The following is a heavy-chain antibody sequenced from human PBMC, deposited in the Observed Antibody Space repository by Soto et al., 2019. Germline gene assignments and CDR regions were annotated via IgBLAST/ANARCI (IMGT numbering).Heavy chain of an antibody. CDR1: GGFINSGDYH. V-gene: IGHV4-30-4*01. CDR3: AREWLQSYYYGMDV. CDR2: IYYSAST. D-gene: IGHD5-12*01. J-gene: IGHJ6*02. Sequence: PSETLSLTCTVSGGFINSGDYHWTWIRQFPGKGLEWIGGIYYSASTYYNPALVSRITISLDTSKNQFSLYLQMNSLRAEDTAVYYCAREWLQSYYYGMDVWGQGTTVTVSS.